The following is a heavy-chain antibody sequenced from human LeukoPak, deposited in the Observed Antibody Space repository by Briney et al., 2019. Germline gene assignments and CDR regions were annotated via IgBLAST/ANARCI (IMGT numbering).Heavy chain of an antibody. V-gene: IGHV3-30-3*02. J-gene: IGHJ4*02. CDR2: ISYDGSNK. CDR1: GFTFSSYA. CDR3: AKPGTMVRFRFDY. D-gene: IGHD3-10*01. Sequence: GGSLRLSCAASGFTFSSYAMHWVRQAPGKGLEWVAVISYDGSNKYYADSVKGRFTISRDNSKNTLYLQMNSLRAEDTAVYYCAKPGTMVRFRFDYWGQGTLVTVSS.